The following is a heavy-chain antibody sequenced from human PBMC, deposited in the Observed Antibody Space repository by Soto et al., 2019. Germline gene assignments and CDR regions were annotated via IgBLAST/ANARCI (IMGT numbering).Heavy chain of an antibody. J-gene: IGHJ5*02. D-gene: IGHD6-13*01. Sequence: QVQLVQSGAEVKKPGASVKVSCKASGYTFTSYDINWVRQATGQGLEWMGWMNPNSGNTDYAQKCQGRVTMTRNTSISTAYMELSSLRSEDTAVYYCARERSAAGAGGFDPWGQGTLVTVSS. CDR1: GYTFTSYD. V-gene: IGHV1-8*01. CDR3: ARERSAAGAGGFDP. CDR2: MNPNSGNT.